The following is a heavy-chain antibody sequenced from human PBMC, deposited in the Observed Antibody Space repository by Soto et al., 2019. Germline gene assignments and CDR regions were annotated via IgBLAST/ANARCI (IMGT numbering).Heavy chain of an antibody. CDR3: QVLMVYAGYYGMDV. Sequence: QVQLVQSGAEVKKPGASVKVSCKASGYTFTGYYMHWVRQAPGQGLEWMGWINPNSGGTNYAQQFQGRVTMTMDTSISTAYMELSSLRSDDTAVYYCQVLMVYAGYYGMDVWGQGTTVTVSS. V-gene: IGHV1-2*02. CDR2: INPNSGGT. D-gene: IGHD2-8*01. J-gene: IGHJ6*02. CDR1: GYTFTGYY.